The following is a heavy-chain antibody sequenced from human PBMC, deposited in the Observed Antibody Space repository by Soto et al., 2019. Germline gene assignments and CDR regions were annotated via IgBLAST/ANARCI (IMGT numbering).Heavy chain of an antibody. CDR3: ARGWTTPIDY. CDR1: GFTFRSYG. J-gene: IGHJ4*02. Sequence: QVQLVESGGGVVQPGGSLRLSCGASGFTFRSYGMHWVRQAPGKGLEWVAVIRYDGSDPEYADSVKGRVTISRDNSQNMLYLQMNSLSADDTAVYHCARGWTTPIDYWGQGTLVTVSS. CDR2: IRYDGSDP. D-gene: IGHD4-17*01. V-gene: IGHV3-30*02.